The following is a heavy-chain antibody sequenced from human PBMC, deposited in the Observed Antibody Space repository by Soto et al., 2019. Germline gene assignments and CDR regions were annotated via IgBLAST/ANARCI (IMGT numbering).Heavy chain of an antibody. J-gene: IGHJ3*01. CDR3: TTGYSSINGTGGL. V-gene: IGHV3-72*01. CDR1: GFTFSDHN. CDR2: IRNKANSYTT. Sequence: GGSLRLSCSASGFTFSDHNMDWVRQAPGEGLEWVARIRNKANSYTTAYAASVKGRFTISRDDSQNSLYLQMNSLKTEDTAVYYCTTGYSSINGTGGLWGQGTMVTVSS. D-gene: IGHD1-20*01.